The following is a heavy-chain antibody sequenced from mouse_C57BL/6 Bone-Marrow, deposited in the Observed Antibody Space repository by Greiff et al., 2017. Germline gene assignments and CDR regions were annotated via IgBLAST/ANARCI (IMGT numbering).Heavy chain of an antibody. CDR1: GFTFSSYT. CDR3: ARSPFAY. CDR2: ISGGGGNT. Sequence: EVQVVESGGGLVKPGGSLKLSCAASGFTFSSYTMSWVRQTPEKRLEWVATISGGGGNTYYPDSVKGRFTISRDNAKNTLYLQMSSLRSEDTALYYCARSPFAYWGQGTLVTVSA. J-gene: IGHJ3*01. V-gene: IGHV5-9*01.